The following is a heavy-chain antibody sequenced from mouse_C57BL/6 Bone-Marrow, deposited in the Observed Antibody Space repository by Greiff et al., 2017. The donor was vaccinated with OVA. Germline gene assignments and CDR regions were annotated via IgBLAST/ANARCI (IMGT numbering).Heavy chain of an antibody. D-gene: IGHD1-1*01. CDR1: GYTFTSYW. J-gene: IGHJ1*03. CDR2: IDPSDSYT. V-gene: IGHV1-69*01. Sequence: VQLQQPGAELVMPGASVKLSCKASGYTFTSYWMHWVKQRPGQGLEWIGEIDPSDSYTNYNQKFKSKSTLTVDKSSSTAYMQLSSLTSEDSAVYYCAALYGSSPHWYFDVWGTGTTVTVSS. CDR3: AALYGSSPHWYFDV.